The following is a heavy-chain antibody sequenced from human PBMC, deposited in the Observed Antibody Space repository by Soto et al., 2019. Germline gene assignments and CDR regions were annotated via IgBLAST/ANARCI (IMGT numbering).Heavy chain of an antibody. Sequence: GGSLRLSCAASGFTFNNYGMHWVRQAPGKGLEWVVVISFDGGNTYYADSVRGRFTISRDNSKNTLYLQMNSLRVEDTAIYYCAKNLDLSSSCDMDVWGQGTTVTVSS. CDR3: AKNLDLSSSCDMDV. J-gene: IGHJ6*02. D-gene: IGHD6-13*01. CDR2: ISFDGGNT. CDR1: GFTFNNYG. V-gene: IGHV3-30*18.